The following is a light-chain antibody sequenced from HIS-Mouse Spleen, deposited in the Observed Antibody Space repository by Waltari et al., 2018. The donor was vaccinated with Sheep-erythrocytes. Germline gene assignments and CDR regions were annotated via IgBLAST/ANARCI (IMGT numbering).Light chain of an antibody. V-gene: IGLV4-69*01. CDR2: LNSDGSH. CDR1: SGHSCYA. CDR3: QTWGTGIHVV. Sequence: QLVLTQSPSASASLGASVKLTCTLSSGHSCYAIAWHPQQPEKGPRYLMKLNSDGSHSKGDGIPDRFSGSSSGAERYLTISSLQSEDEADYYCQTWGTGIHVVFGGGTKLTVL. J-gene: IGLJ2*01.